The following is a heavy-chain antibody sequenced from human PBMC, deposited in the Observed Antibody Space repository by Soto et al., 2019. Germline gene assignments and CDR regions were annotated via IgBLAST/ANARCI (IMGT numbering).Heavy chain of an antibody. D-gene: IGHD3-22*01. Sequence: SVKVSCKASGFTFTSSAMQWVRQARGQRLEWIGWIVVGSGNTNYAQKFQERVTITRDMSTSTAYMELSSLRSEDTAVYYCAADAYYQGSGVPPSGMDVWGQGTTVTVSS. CDR3: AADAYYQGSGVPPSGMDV. J-gene: IGHJ6*02. CDR2: IVVGSGNT. V-gene: IGHV1-58*02. CDR1: GFTFTSSA.